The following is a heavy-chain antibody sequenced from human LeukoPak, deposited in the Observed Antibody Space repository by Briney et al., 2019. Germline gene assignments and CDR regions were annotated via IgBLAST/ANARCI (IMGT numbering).Heavy chain of an antibody. D-gene: IGHD6-19*01. CDR1: GFTFSNAW. J-gene: IGHJ5*02. CDR3: TTDPNSSGWYLDWFDP. Sequence: RGSLRLSCAASGFTFSNAWMSWVRQAPGKGLEWVGRIKSKTDGGTTDYAAPVKGRFTISRDDSKNTLYLQMNSLKTEDTAVYYRTTDPNSSGWYLDWFDPWGQGTLVTVSS. CDR2: IKSKTDGGTT. V-gene: IGHV3-15*01.